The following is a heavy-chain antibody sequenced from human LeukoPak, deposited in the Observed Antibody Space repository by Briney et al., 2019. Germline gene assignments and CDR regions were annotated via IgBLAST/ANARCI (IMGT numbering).Heavy chain of an antibody. Sequence: ASVKLSCKASGYTFTSYDINWVRQSTGQGLEMMGWMNPNSGNIGYAQKFQDRVTITRNTSISTAYMELSSLRSEDTAVYYCARGTRYSGSYEYWGQGTLVTVSS. CDR2: MNPNSGNI. J-gene: IGHJ4*02. CDR1: GYTFTSYD. V-gene: IGHV1-8*03. D-gene: IGHD1-26*01. CDR3: ARGTRYSGSYEY.